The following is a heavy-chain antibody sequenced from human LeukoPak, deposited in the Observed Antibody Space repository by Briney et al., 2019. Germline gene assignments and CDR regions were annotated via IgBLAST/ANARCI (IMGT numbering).Heavy chain of an antibody. J-gene: IGHJ4*02. CDR2: IKQDGSEK. CDR3: ARDRFALWFQW. D-gene: IGHD3-10*01. Sequence: GGSLRLSCAASGFTFSNYWMSWVRQAPGKGLEWVANIKQDGSEKYYVDSVKGRFTISRDNAKNSLYLQMSSLRADDTAVYYCARDRFALWFQWGGQGTLVTVSS. CDR1: GFTFSNYW. V-gene: IGHV3-7*01.